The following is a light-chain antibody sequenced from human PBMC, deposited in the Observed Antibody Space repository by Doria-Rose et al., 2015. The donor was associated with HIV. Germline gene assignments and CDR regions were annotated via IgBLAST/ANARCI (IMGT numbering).Light chain of an antibody. CDR1: QRFSSTY. CDR2: DGS. J-gene: IGKJ1*01. Sequence: EIVLTQPPGTLSLSPGERATLSCRASQRFSSTYLAWYQQKPGQAPSLLIYDGSTRATGIPDRFSASGSGTDFTLTINRLEPEDFALYYCHQYGTSWTFGQGTKVEI. V-gene: IGKV3-20*01. CDR3: HQYGTSWT.